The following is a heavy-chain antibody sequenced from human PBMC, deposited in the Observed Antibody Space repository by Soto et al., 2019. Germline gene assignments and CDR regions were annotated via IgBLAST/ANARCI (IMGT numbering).Heavy chain of an antibody. CDR1: GGTFSIYA. V-gene: IGHV1-69*13. D-gene: IGHD3-3*01. J-gene: IGHJ5*02. Sequence: GASVKVSCKASGGTFSIYAIIWVRQAPGQGLEWMGGIIPIFGTANYAQKFQGRVTITADESTSTAYMELSSLRSEDTAVYYCARDSSQRITIFGVVIPTLNWFDPWGQGTLVTVSS. CDR3: ARDSSQRITIFGVVIPTLNWFDP. CDR2: IIPIFGTA.